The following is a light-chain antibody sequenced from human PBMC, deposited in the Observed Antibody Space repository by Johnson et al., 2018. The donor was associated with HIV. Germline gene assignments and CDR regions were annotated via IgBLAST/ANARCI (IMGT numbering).Light chain of an antibody. CDR3: GTWDSSLSAV. J-gene: IGLJ1*01. CDR1: SSNIGNNY. CDR2: DNN. V-gene: IGLV1-51*01. Sequence: QSILTQPPSVSAAPGQKVTISCSGSSSNIGNNYVSWYQQLPGTAPKLRIYDNNKRPSGIPDRFSGSKSGTSATLGITGLQTGDEADYYCGTWDSSLSAVFGTGTKFTVL.